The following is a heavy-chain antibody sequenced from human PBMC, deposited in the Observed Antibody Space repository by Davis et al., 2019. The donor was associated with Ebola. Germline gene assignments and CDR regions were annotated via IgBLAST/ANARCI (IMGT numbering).Heavy chain of an antibody. CDR1: GFTFSSYW. D-gene: IGHD3-3*01. V-gene: IGHV3-7*01. CDR2: IKTDGSEM. J-gene: IGHJ4*02. CDR3: ATDLNWSGF. Sequence: GESLKISCTASGFTFSSYWMTWVRQAPGKGLEWVANIKTDGSEMYYVESVKGRFTISRDNAKNSLNLQMSSLRAEDTAVYYCATDLNWSGFWGQGTLVTVSS.